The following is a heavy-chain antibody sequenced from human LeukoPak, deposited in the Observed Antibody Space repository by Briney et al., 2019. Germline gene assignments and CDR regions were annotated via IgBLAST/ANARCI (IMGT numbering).Heavy chain of an antibody. D-gene: IGHD1-26*01. CDR2: ISAGSGNT. CDR3: ARDSGSGSNDY. CDR1: GYTFTSYA. V-gene: IGHV1-3*01. J-gene: IGHJ4*02. Sequence: APVKVSCKASGYTFTSYAIHWVRQAPGQRLEWMGWISAGSGNTKYSQNFQGRVTFISNTSATTAFMELSSLRSEDAAVYYCARDSGSGSNDYWGQGTLVTVSS.